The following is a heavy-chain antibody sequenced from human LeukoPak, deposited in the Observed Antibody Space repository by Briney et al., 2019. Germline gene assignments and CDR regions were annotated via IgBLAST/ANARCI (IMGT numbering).Heavy chain of an antibody. CDR3: ARAAGDSYGYRYYFDY. CDR1: GGTFSSYA. V-gene: IGHV1-69*05. J-gene: IGHJ4*02. D-gene: IGHD5-18*01. CDR2: IIPIFGTA. Sequence: SVNVSCKASGGTFSSYAISWVRQAPGQGLEWMGGIIPIFGTANYAQKFQGRVTMTRDTSTSTVYMELSCLRSEDAAVYYCARAAGDSYGYRYYFDYWGQGTLVTVSS.